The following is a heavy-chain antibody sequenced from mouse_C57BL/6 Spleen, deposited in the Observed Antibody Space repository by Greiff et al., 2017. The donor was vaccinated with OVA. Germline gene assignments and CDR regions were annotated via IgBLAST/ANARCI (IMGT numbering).Heavy chain of an antibody. CDR2: ISYSGST. D-gene: IGHD1-1*01. V-gene: IGHV3-1*01. CDR1: GYSITSGYD. Sequence: DVMLVESGPGMVKPSQSLSLTCTVTGYSITSGYDWHWIRHFPGNKLEWMGYISYSGSTNYNPSLKSRISITHDTSKNHFFLKLNSVTTEDTATYYCAREGPTVEGFAYWGQGTLVTVSA. CDR3: AREGPTVEGFAY. J-gene: IGHJ3*01.